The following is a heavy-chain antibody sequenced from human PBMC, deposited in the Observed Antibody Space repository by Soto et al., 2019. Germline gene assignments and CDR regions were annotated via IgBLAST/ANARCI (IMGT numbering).Heavy chain of an antibody. J-gene: IGHJ6*02. CDR1: GDSVSSNSAA. Sequence: SQTLSLTCAISGDSVSSNSAAWNWIRQSPSRGLEWLGRTYYRSKWYNEYAVSVKSRITINQDTSKNQFSLQLNTVTPEDTAVYYCARDEQWLVPGYYYGMDVWGQGTTVTVSS. D-gene: IGHD6-19*01. CDR3: ARDEQWLVPGYYYGMDV. CDR2: TYYRSKWYN. V-gene: IGHV6-1*01.